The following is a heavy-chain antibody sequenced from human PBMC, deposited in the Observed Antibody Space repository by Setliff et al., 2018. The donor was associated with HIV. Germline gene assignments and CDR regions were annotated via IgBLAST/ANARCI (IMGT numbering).Heavy chain of an antibody. CDR3: AKEGNSVDNWLDP. V-gene: IGHV4-31*03. CDR2: TYHTGKT. D-gene: IGHD1-26*01. J-gene: IGHJ5*02. Sequence: PSETLSLTCTVSGDPIFIGGYYWSWIRQHPGGGLEWIGYTYHTGKTYYNPSLQSRIIMSLDMSQNQFSLNLSSVTAADTAVYYCAKEGNSVDNWLDPWGPGTLVTVSS. CDR1: GDPIFIGGYY.